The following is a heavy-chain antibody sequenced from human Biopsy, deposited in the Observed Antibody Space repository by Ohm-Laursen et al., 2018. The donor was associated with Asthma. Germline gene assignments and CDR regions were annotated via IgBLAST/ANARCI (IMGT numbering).Heavy chain of an antibody. Sequence: SLRLSCIASGFTVSRDHMFWVRQAPGKGLEWVSVIYSGGTSHTADSVRGRFTISRDFSKNTLHLQMHSLRVEGTAVYYCARGDSSGWSHYYFDYWGQGTLVTVSS. J-gene: IGHJ4*02. D-gene: IGHD6-19*01. CDR3: ARGDSSGWSHYYFDY. V-gene: IGHV3-53*01. CDR1: GFTVSRDH. CDR2: IYSGGTS.